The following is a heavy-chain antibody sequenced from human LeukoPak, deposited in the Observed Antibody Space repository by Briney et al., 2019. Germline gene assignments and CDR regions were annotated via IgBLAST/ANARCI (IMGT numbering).Heavy chain of an antibody. CDR2: IYRSGST. CDR1: GGSISSSNW. CDR3: ARAKDSSGWYYFDY. J-gene: IGHJ4*02. V-gene: IGHV4-4*02. D-gene: IGHD6-19*01. Sequence: PSGTLSLTCAVSGGSISSSNWWSWVRQPPGKGLEWIGEIYRSGSTNYNPSLKSRVTISVDKSKNQFSLKLSSVTAADTAVYYCARAKDSSGWYYFDYWGQGTLVTVSS.